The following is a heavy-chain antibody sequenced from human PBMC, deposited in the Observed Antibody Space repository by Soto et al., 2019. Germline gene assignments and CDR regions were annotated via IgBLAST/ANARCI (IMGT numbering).Heavy chain of an antibody. Sequence: LSLTCSVSGGSVSNKTYYWSWIRQPPGKGLEWIGYVYHTGRTSYNPSLKSRVSISMDTSKNQFSLNLDSVTAADTAVYFCARDFAYFDSWGQGTLVTVSS. CDR3: ARDFAYFDS. D-gene: IGHD3-3*01. J-gene: IGHJ4*02. CDR1: GGSVSNKTYY. CDR2: VYHTGRT. V-gene: IGHV4-61*01.